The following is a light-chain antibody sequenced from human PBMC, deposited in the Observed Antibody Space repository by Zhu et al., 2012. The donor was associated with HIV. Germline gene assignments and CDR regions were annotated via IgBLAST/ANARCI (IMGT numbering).Light chain of an antibody. CDR1: QSVRTD. V-gene: IGKV3-15*01. CDR2: GAS. Sequence: ETVMTQSPATLSVSPGERATLSCRASQSVRTDLAWYQQKPGQAPRLLIYGASAGPPSTPARFSGSGSGTEFTLTISSLQSEDFAVYYCQQYNDWPPWTFGQGTKVEIK. CDR3: QQYNDWPPWT. J-gene: IGKJ1*01.